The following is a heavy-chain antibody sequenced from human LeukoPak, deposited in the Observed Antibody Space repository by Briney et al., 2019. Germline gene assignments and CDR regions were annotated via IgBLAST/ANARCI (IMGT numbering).Heavy chain of an antibody. J-gene: IGHJ4*02. D-gene: IGHD1-26*01. Sequence: GGSLRLSCAASGFTVSSNYMSWVRQAPGKGLEWVAVIYSGGSIYYADSVKGRFTISRDNSKNTLYLQMNSLRAEDTAVYYCAKNGGSGSYYFDYWGQGTLVTVSS. V-gene: IGHV3-66*01. CDR1: GFTVSSNY. CDR3: AKNGGSGSYYFDY. CDR2: IYSGGSI.